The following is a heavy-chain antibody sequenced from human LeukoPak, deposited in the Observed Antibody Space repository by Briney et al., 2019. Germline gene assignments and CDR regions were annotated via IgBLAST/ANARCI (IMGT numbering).Heavy chain of an antibody. J-gene: IGHJ4*02. CDR2: IYWNDDK. CDR3: AFYDILTGRGNFDY. Sequence: SGPTLVKPTQTLTLTCTFSGFSLSTSGVGVGWIRQPPGKALEWLALIYWNDDKRYSPSLKSRLTITKDNSKNQVVLTMTNMDPVDTATYYCAFYDILTGRGNFDYWGQGTLVTVSS. CDR1: GFSLSTSGVG. V-gene: IGHV2-5*01. D-gene: IGHD3-9*01.